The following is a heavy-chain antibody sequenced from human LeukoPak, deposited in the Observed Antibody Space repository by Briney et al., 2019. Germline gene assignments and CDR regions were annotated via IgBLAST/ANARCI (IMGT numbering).Heavy chain of an antibody. CDR1: GGSFSGYY. V-gene: IGHV4-34*01. D-gene: IGHD4-11*01. J-gene: IGHJ6*03. Sequence: PSETLSLTCAVYGGSFSGYYWSWIRQPPGKGLEWIGEINHSGSTNYNPSLKSRVTISVDTSKNQFSLKLSSVTAADTAVYYCARGRFYSNYGYYYYYHMDVWGKGTTVTVSS. CDR2: INHSGST. CDR3: ARGRFYSNYGYYYYYHMDV.